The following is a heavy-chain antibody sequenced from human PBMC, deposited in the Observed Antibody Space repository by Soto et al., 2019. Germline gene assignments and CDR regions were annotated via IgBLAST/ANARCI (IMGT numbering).Heavy chain of an antibody. V-gene: IGHV4-30-2*01. J-gene: IGHJ6*02. CDR1: GGSISSGGYS. D-gene: IGHD6-13*01. CDR2: IYHSGST. CDR3: ARDYRNSSHYYYYYGMDV. Sequence: SETLSLTCAVSGGSISSGGYSWSWIRQPPGKGLEWIGYIYHSGSTNYNPSLKSRVTISVDTSKNQFSLKLSSVTAADTAVYYCARDYRNSSHYYYYYGMDVWGQGTTVTVSS.